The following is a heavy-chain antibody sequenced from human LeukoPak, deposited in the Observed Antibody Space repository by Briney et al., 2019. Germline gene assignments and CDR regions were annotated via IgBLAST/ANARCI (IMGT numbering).Heavy chain of an antibody. CDR3: ARDLLNDEGSSYFFGQ. D-gene: IGHD2-2*01. CDR1: GFTFSSYS. Sequence: GGSLRLSCAASGFTFSSYSMNWVRQAPGKGLEWVSYISQSSDRIYHADSVKGRFTISRDNAKNSLYLQMDSLRVEDTAVYYCARDLLNDEGSSYFFGQWGQGTLVTVAS. J-gene: IGHJ4*02. V-gene: IGHV3-48*04. CDR2: ISQSSDRI.